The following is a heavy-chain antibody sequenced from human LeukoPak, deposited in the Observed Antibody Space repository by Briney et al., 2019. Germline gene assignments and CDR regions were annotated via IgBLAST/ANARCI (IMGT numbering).Heavy chain of an antibody. CDR2: IKSKTDGGTT. CDR3: TKDGSIGAAGTWWFDP. V-gene: IGHV3-15*01. D-gene: IGHD6-13*01. J-gene: IGHJ5*02. Sequence: PGGSLRLSCAASGFTFSHPWMSWVRQAPGKGLEWVGRIKSKTDGGTTDYAAPVKGRFTISRDDSKNTLDLQMNSLKTEDTAVYYCTKDGSIGAAGTWWFDPCGQGTLVTVSS. CDR1: GFTFSHPW.